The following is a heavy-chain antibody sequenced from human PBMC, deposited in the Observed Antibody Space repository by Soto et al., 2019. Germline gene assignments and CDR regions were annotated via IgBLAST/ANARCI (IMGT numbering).Heavy chain of an antibody. V-gene: IGHV1-18*01. J-gene: IGHJ6*03. CDR2: ISASNGDT. Sequence: GASVKVSCKASGYSFTSHGISWVRQAPGQGLEWMAWISASNGDTNYAQKFQGRVTVTTDTSTSTGYMELRSLRSEDTAVYYCARMVRGSNIDYYHYMDVWGKGTKVTVSS. CDR3: ARMVRGSNIDYYHYMDV. CDR1: GYSFTSHG. D-gene: IGHD3-10*01.